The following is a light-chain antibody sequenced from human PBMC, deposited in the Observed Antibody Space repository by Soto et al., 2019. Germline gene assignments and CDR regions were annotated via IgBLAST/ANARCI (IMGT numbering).Light chain of an antibody. CDR2: EVN. CDR3: SSYSASNTLI. V-gene: IGLV2-14*03. Sequence: QSVLTQPASVSGSPGQSITISCTGTSSDVGGYKFVSWYQQHPGKAPRVLIYEVNGRPSGVSNRFSGSKSGDTASLTISGLQAEDEADYFCSSYSASNTLIFGGGTKVTVL. J-gene: IGLJ2*01. CDR1: SSDVGGYKF.